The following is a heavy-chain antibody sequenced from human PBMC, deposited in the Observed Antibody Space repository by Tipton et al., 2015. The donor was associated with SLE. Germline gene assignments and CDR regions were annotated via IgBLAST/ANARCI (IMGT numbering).Heavy chain of an antibody. V-gene: IGHV4-39*07. D-gene: IGHD6-13*01. CDR3: ARDLAAGTEYFQH. J-gene: IGHJ1*01. CDR2: INHSGST. Sequence: TLSLTCTVSGGSISSSSYYWSWIRQPPGKGLEWIGEINHSGSTNYNPSLKSRVTISVDTSKNQFSLKLSSVTAADTAVYYCARDLAAGTEYFQHWGQGTLVTVSS. CDR1: GGSISSSSYY.